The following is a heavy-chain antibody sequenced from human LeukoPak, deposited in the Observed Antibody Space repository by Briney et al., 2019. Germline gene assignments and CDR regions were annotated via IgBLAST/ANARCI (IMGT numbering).Heavy chain of an antibody. Sequence: GGSLRLSCAASGFTFSSYSMNWVRQARGMGLEGVSSISSSSSCIYYADSVKGRFTISRDNAKNSLYLQMNSLRAEDTAVYYCARDRIAVAAVDPWGQGTLVTVSS. CDR2: ISSSSSCI. V-gene: IGHV3-21*01. J-gene: IGHJ5*02. D-gene: IGHD6-19*01. CDR1: GFTFSSYS. CDR3: ARDRIAVAAVDP.